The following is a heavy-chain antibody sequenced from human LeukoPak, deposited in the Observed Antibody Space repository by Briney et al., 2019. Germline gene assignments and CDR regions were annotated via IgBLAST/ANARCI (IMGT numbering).Heavy chain of an antibody. CDR2: IYSGGDT. D-gene: IGHD6-13*01. Sequence: GGSLRLSCAASGFTVSSNYMTWVRQAPGKVLEWVSIIYSGGDTYYADSVKGRFTISRDNSKNTLYLQMNSLRPEDTAVYYCTRGPGSTWYSDYWGQGTLVTVSS. J-gene: IGHJ4*02. CDR1: GFTVSSNY. CDR3: TRGPGSTWYSDY. V-gene: IGHV3-66*02.